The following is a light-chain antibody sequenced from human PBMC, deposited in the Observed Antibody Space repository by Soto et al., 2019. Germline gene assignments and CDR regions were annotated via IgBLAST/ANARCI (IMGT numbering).Light chain of an antibody. J-gene: IGKJ3*01. CDR2: AAS. Sequence: DIHMTQSPPSLSASVGDRVTITCRASQSISTYLNWYQQKPGKAPKFLIYAASTLQSGVPSRFSGSGSGTDFTLTISSLQPEDFATYYCQQSYSTPFTFGPGTKVDIK. V-gene: IGKV1-39*01. CDR3: QQSYSTPFT. CDR1: QSISTY.